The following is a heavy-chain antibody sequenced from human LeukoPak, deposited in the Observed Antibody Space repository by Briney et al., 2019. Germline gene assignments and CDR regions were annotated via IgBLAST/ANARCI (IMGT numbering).Heavy chain of an antibody. J-gene: IGHJ4*02. Sequence: GGSLRLSCVASGFTFSDYYMSCIRQAPGKGLEWVSYISSSGSHTNYADSVTGRVTISRNNAKKSLHLQMNSLRAEDTAVYYCPRHPDGSLSLDYWRQGTLVTVSS. CDR1: GFTFSDYY. CDR3: PRHPDGSLSLDY. V-gene: IGHV3-11*03. CDR2: ISSSGSHT. D-gene: IGHD1-26*01.